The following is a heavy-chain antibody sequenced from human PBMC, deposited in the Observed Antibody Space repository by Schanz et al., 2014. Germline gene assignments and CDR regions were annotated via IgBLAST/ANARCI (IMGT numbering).Heavy chain of an antibody. V-gene: IGHV1-2*02. J-gene: IGHJ5*02. Sequence: QVQLVQSGAEVKKPGASVKVSCKASGYSFTGYYMHWVRQAPGQGLEWMGRINPNSGGTNYAQKFQGRVTMTRDTSISTAYMELSSLRSDDTAVYYCAREKGHGYSGLSWGQGTLLAVSS. CDR2: INPNSGGT. CDR3: AREKGHGYSGLS. D-gene: IGHD5-12*01. CDR1: GYSFTGYY.